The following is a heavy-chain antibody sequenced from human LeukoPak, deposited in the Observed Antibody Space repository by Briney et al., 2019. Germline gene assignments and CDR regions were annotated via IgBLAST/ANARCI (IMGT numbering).Heavy chain of an antibody. V-gene: IGHV5-51*01. Sequence: GESLKISCKGSGYSFTDDWIGWVRQMPGKGLEWMGIIYPGDSDTRYSPSFQGQVTISADKSISTAYLQWGSLKASDTAMYYCARHYRARDGLKYYYYYGMDVWGQGTTVTVSS. CDR3: ARHYRARDGLKYYYYYGMDV. J-gene: IGHJ6*02. CDR1: GYSFTDDW. CDR2: IYPGDSDT. D-gene: IGHD5-24*01.